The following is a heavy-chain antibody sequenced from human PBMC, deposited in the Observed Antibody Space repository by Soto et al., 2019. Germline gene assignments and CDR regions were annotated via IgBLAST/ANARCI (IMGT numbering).Heavy chain of an antibody. CDR3: ARVNGYKYYFDY. CDR1: SGSIISTNW. V-gene: IGHV4-4*02. CDR2: IYHSAST. Sequence: SETLSLTCAVSSGSIISTNWWSWVRQPPGKGLEWIGEIYHSASTNYNPSLKSRVTISVDKSKNQFSLNLTSVTAADTAVYYCARVNGYKYYFDYWGQGTLVTVCS. J-gene: IGHJ4*02. D-gene: IGHD6-25*01.